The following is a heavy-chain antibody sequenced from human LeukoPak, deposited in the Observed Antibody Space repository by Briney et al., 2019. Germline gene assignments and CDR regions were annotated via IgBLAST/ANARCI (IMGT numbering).Heavy chain of an antibody. J-gene: IGHJ4*02. CDR2: IKQDGSEK. Sequence: GGSLRLSCVASGFPFSDYLLTWVRQAPGKGLEWVANIKQDGSEKYYVDSVKGRFTISRDNAKNSWYLQMNSLRAEDTAVYYCARAMDYWGQGTLVTVSS. V-gene: IGHV3-7*03. CDR1: GFPFSDYL. CDR3: ARAMDY.